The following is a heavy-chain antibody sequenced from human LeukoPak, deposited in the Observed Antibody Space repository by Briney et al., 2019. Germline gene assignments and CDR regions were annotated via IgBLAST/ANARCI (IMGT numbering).Heavy chain of an antibody. Sequence: SETLSLTCAVYGGSFSGYYWSWTRQPPGKGLEWIGEINHSGSTNYNPSLKSRVTISVDTSKNQFSLKLSSVTAADTAVYYCARAGYCSSTSCYYYYYCMDVWGKGTTVTVSS. CDR1: GGSFSGYY. D-gene: IGHD2-2*01. V-gene: IGHV4-34*01. CDR2: INHSGST. CDR3: ARAGYCSSTSCYYYYYCMDV. J-gene: IGHJ6*03.